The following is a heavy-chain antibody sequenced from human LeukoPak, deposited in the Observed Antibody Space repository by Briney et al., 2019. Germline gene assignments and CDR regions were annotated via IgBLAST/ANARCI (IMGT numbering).Heavy chain of an antibody. CDR2: ISSSGSTI. J-gene: IGHJ6*03. CDR3: ARSTYSSSWGDYYYYYYMDV. V-gene: IGHV3-11*01. D-gene: IGHD6-6*01. CDR1: GFTFSDYY. Sequence: GGSLRLSCAASGFTFSDYYMSWIRQAPGKGLEWVSYISSSGSTIYYADSVKGRFTISRDNAKNSLYLQMNSLRAEDTAVYYCARSTYSSSWGDYYYYYYMDVWGKGTTVTASS.